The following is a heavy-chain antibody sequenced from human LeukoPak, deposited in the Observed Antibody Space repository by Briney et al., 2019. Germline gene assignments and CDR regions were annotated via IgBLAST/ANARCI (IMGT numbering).Heavy chain of an antibody. CDR1: GGSISSYY. Sequence: SETLSLTCTVSGGSISSYYWSWIRQPPGKGLEWIGYIYYSGSTNYNPSLKSRVTISVDTSKNQFSLKLSSVTAADTAVYYCASTYYDFWSGYFNLYYFDYWGQGTLVTVSS. CDR2: IYYSGST. V-gene: IGHV4-59*12. J-gene: IGHJ4*02. CDR3: ASTYYDFWSGYFNLYYFDY. D-gene: IGHD3-3*01.